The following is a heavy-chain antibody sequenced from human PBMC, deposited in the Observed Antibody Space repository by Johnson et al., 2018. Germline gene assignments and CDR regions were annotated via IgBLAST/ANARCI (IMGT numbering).Heavy chain of an antibody. CDR1: GGTFSSYA. Sequence: QVQLVQSGAEVKKPGSSVKVSCKASGGTFSSYAISWVRQAPGQGLEWMGGIIPIFGTTNYAKKFQGKVTITADESTSTAYMELSSLRSEDTAVYYCARGSLVVAATSYYYGMDVWGQGTTVTVSS. J-gene: IGHJ6*02. CDR3: ARGSLVVAATSYYYGMDV. CDR2: IIPIFGTT. V-gene: IGHV1-69*12. D-gene: IGHD2-15*01.